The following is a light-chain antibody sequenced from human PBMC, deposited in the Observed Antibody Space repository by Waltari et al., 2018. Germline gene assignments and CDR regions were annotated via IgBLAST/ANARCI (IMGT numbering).Light chain of an antibody. CDR3: QHYVRLPAT. J-gene: IGKJ1*01. CDR1: QSVSRA. CDR2: GAS. Sequence: EMVLPQPPGSPSSPPGGRVTLSCRASQSVSRALAWYQQKPGQAPRLLIFGASNRATGIPDRFSGSGSETDFSLTISRLEPEDFAVYYCQHYVRLPATFGRGTKVEIK. V-gene: IGKV3-20*01.